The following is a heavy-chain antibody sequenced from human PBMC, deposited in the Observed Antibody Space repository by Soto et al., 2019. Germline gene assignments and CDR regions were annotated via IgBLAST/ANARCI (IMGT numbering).Heavy chain of an antibody. J-gene: IGHJ3*02. Sequence: QVQQQPWGAGLLKPSETLSLTCAVYAGSFSHYYWNWIRQSPGKGLEWIGKIKHSGSSNYNPSLRSQGSISVDMSKNQFSLRLTSVTAADTAVYYCARGGSSDWQVALDIWGQGTMVTVSS. CDR1: AGSFSHYY. V-gene: IGHV4-34*01. CDR3: ARGGSSDWQVALDI. CDR2: IKHSGSS. D-gene: IGHD6-19*01.